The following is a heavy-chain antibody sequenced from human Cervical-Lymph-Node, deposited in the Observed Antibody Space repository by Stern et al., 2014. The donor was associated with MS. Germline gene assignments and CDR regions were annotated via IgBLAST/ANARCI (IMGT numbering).Heavy chain of an antibody. D-gene: IGHD3-10*01. CDR3: TRIVGEYTYPGSADY. Sequence: EVQLLESGGGLVQPGGSLRLSCAASGFTFSRHWMTWVRQAPGKGLEWVANIRQDGNQQYYVDSVKGRFTISRDNAKNSLYLQMNSLRAEDTAMYYCTRIVGEYTYPGSADYWGQGTLVTVSS. J-gene: IGHJ4*02. V-gene: IGHV3-7*03. CDR2: IRQDGNQQ. CDR1: GFTFSRHW.